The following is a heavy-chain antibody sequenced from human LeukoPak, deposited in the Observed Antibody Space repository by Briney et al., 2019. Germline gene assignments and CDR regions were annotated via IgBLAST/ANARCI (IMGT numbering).Heavy chain of an antibody. Sequence: ASVKVSCKASGYTFTSYYMHWVRQAPGQGLEWMGIINPSGGSTSYAQKFQGRVTMTRDTSTSTVYMELSSLRSEDTAVYYCATAVCSGGSCYSNSGVLDYWGQGTLVTVSS. J-gene: IGHJ4*02. V-gene: IGHV1-46*01. CDR1: GYTFTSYY. CDR3: ATAVCSGGSCYSNSGVLDY. D-gene: IGHD2-15*01. CDR2: INPSGGST.